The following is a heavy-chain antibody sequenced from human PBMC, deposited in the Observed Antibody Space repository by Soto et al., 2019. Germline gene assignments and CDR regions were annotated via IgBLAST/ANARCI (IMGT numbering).Heavy chain of an antibody. CDR1: GYTFTSYG. V-gene: IGHV1-18*01. CDR3: ARCGGETSCYGCFDP. Sequence: QVQLVQSGAEVKKPGASVKVSCKASGYTFTSYGISWVRQAPGQGLEWMGWISAYNGKTNYAQKLQGRVTVTTDTSTRIAYRELGCLRADDTAVNYCARCGGETSCYGCFDPWGQGILDVVSS. J-gene: IGHJ5*02. CDR2: ISAYNGKT. D-gene: IGHD2-2*01.